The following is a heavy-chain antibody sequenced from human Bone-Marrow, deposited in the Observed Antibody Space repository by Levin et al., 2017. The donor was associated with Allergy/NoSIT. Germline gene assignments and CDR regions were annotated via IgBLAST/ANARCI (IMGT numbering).Heavy chain of an antibody. CDR3: TRVLVAAGPRLDY. CDR1: GFTFADYA. D-gene: IGHD6-13*01. CDR2: IRSNAHGGTT. J-gene: IGHJ4*02. Sequence: GGSLRLSCAISGFTFADYAMMWFRQAPGKGLEWISFIRSNAHGGTTEYAASVKGRFTMSRDDSKSIAYLQMNGLKTEDTALYFCTRVLVAAGPRLDYWGQGTLVTVSS. V-gene: IGHV3-49*03.